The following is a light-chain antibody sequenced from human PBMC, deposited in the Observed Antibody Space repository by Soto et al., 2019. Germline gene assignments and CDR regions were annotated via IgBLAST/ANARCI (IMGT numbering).Light chain of an antibody. CDR1: QSVSSSY. J-gene: IGKJ1*01. V-gene: IGKV3-20*01. CDR2: GAS. Sequence: EIVLTQSPGTLSLSPGERATLSCRASQSVSSSYLAWYQQKFGPAPRLLIYGASSRATVIPDRFSGSGSGTHLTLTVSRLEPEDFAVYYCQHYGSSARRFGQGTKLDIQ. CDR3: QHYGSSARR.